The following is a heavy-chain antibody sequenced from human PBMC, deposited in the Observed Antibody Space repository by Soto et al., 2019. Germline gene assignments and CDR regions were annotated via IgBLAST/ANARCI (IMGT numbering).Heavy chain of an antibody. CDR3: ARSGGPLLWFGESYFDY. V-gene: IGHV3-53*01. Sequence: GGSLRLSCAASGFTVSSNYMSWVRQAPGKGLEWVSVIYSGGSTYYADSVKGRFTISRDNSKNTLYLQMNSLRAEDTAVYYCARSGGPLLWFGESYFDYWGQGTLVTVSS. CDR1: GFTVSSNY. CDR2: IYSGGST. J-gene: IGHJ4*02. D-gene: IGHD3-10*01.